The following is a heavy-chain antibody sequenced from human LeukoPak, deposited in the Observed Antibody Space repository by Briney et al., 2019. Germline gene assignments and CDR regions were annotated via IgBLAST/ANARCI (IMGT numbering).Heavy chain of an antibody. D-gene: IGHD6-6*01. J-gene: IGHJ4*02. CDR2: ISGSGDST. CDR3: AKSSIAANFYY. V-gene: IGHV3-23*01. Sequence: GGSLRLSCAASGFTFSSYAMSWVRQAPGKGLEWVSAISGSGDSTYYGDSVKGRFTISRDNSKNTLYLQMNSLRAEDTAVYYCAKSSIAANFYYWGQGTLVTVSS. CDR1: GFTFSSYA.